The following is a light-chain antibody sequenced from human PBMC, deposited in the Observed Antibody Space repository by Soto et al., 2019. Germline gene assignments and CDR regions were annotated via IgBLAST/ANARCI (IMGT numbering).Light chain of an antibody. CDR1: QSVSSSY. V-gene: IGKV3-20*01. CDR2: GAS. Sequence: EIALTQSPGTLSLSPGERGTLSCRASQSVSSSYLAWYQQKPGQAPRLLIYGASSRATGIPDRFSGSGSGTDFTLTISSLQSEDFAVYYCQQYNNWPLTFGGGTKVEIK. CDR3: QQYNNWPLT. J-gene: IGKJ4*01.